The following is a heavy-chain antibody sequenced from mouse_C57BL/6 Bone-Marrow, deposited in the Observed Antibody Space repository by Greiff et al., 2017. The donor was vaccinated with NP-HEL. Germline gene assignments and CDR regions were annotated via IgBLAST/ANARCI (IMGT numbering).Heavy chain of an antibody. CDR2: IYPGSGST. J-gene: IGHJ2*01. CDR1: GYTFTSYW. V-gene: IGHV1-55*01. CDR3: ARRKDGSSLDY. D-gene: IGHD1-1*01. Sequence: VQLQQSGAELVKPGASVKMSCKASGYTFTSYWITWVKQRPGQGLEWIGDIYPGSGSTTYNKKFKSKATLTVDTSSSTAYMQLSSLTSEDSAVYYCARRKDGSSLDYWGQGTTLTVSS.